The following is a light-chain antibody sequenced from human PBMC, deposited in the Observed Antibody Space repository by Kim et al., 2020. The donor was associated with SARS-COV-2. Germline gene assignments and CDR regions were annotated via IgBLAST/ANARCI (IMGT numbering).Light chain of an antibody. V-gene: IGLV2-14*03. Sequence: QSALTQPASVSGSPGQSIIISCTGTSNDVGSYNYVSWYQQHPGTAPKLMIFDVSKRPSGVSNRFSGSKSGNTASLTISGLQAEDEADYYCSSYTSSITWVFGGGTQLTVL. J-gene: IGLJ3*02. CDR2: DVS. CDR3: SSYTSSITWV. CDR1: SNDVGSYNY.